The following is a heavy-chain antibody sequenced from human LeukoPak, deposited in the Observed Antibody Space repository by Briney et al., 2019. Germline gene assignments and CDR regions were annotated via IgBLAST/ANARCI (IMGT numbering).Heavy chain of an antibody. Sequence: GSLRLSCAASGFTFSNAWMNWIRQPPGKGLEWVGEINHSGSTNYNPSLKSRVTISVDTSKNQFSLKLSSVTAADTAVYYCARAYWFGVHFKPSGMDVWGKGTTVTVSS. D-gene: IGHD3-10*01. J-gene: IGHJ6*04. V-gene: IGHV4-34*01. CDR2: INHSGST. CDR3: ARAYWFGVHFKPSGMDV. CDR1: GFTFSNAW.